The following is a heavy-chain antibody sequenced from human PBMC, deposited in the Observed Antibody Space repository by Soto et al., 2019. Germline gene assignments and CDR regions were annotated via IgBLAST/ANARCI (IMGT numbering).Heavy chain of an antibody. D-gene: IGHD3-9*01. CDR3: AIGGGDYNYLDY. CDR2: IKSDGSST. CDR1: GFLFNTYW. J-gene: IGHJ4*02. Sequence: EVQLVESGGGLVQPGGSLRLSCAASGFLFNTYWMFWVRQAPRKGLLWVSRIKSDGSSTNYADSVKGLFTISRDNAKNTLYLQMTSLRAEDTAVYYCAIGGGDYNYLDYWGQGILVTVSS. V-gene: IGHV3-74*01.